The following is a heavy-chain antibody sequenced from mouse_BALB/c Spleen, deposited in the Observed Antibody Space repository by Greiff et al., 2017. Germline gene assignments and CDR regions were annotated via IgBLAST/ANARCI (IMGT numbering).Heavy chain of an antibody. CDR3: ASYGNYVWFAY. J-gene: IGHJ3*01. CDR1: GFTFSSYG. V-gene: IGHV5-6*01. CDR2: ISSGGSYT. D-gene: IGHD2-1*01. Sequence: EVQRVESGGDLVKPGGSLKLSCAASGFTFSSYGMSWVRQTPDKRLEWVATISSGGSYTYYPDSVKGRFTISRDNAKNTLYLQMNSLQTDDTARYYCASYGNYVWFAYWGQGTLVTVSA.